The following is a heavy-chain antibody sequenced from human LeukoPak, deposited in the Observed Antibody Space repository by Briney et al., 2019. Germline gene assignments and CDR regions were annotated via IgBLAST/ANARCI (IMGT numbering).Heavy chain of an antibody. CDR1: GFTFRSHD. CDR2: VRFDGSDK. V-gene: IGHV3-30*02. J-gene: IGHJ3*02. CDR3: AKSLYPDAFDI. Sequence: GGSLRLSCAASGFTFRSHDMHWVRQAPGKGLEWVTFVRFDGSDKKYADSVKGRFPISRDNSKNTLSLQMISLRAEDTAVYYCAKSLYPDAFDIWGPGPMVTVS. D-gene: IGHD2-8*01.